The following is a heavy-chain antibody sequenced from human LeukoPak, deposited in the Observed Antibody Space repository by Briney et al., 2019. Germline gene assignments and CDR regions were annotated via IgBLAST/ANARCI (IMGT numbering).Heavy chain of an antibody. CDR3: ARDQGSGWFDYYYYYGMDV. Sequence: ASVKVSCKASGYTFTSYGISWVRQAPGQGLEWMGWISAYNGNTNYAQKLQGRVTMTTDTSTSTAYMELRSLRSDDTAVYYCARDQGSGWFDYYYYYGMDVWGQGTTVTVSS. CDR1: GYTFTSYG. D-gene: IGHD6-19*01. CDR2: ISAYNGNT. J-gene: IGHJ6*02. V-gene: IGHV1-18*01.